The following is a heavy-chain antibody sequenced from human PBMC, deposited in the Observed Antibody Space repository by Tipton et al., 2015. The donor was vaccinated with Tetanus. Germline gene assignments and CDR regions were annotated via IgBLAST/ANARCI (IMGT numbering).Heavy chain of an antibody. CDR1: EFTFSDYS. J-gene: IGHJ4*02. CDR2: ISNSNNYI. Sequence: SLRLSCAGSEFTFSDYSMNWVRQAPGKGLEWVASISNSNNYIYYADSVKGRFTISRDNANNSLYLQMNSLRAEDTAMYFCARDPTAVTSMPYYFDSWGQGTLVTVSS. CDR3: ARDPTAVTSMPYYFDS. V-gene: IGHV3-21*01. D-gene: IGHD2-21*02.